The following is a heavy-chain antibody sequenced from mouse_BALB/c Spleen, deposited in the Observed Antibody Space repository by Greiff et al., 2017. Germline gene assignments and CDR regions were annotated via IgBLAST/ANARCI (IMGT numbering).Heavy chain of an antibody. V-gene: IGHV1-5*01. CDR2: IYPGNSDT. CDR1: GYSFTSYW. CDR3: TRADGYYLYYAMDY. Sequence: VQLKQSGTVLARPGASVKMSCKASGYSFTSYWMHWVKQRPGQGLEWIGAIYPGNSDTSYNQKFKGKAKLTAVTSASTAYMELSSLTNEDSAVYYCTRADGYYLYYAMDYWGQGTSVTVSS. J-gene: IGHJ4*01. D-gene: IGHD2-3*01.